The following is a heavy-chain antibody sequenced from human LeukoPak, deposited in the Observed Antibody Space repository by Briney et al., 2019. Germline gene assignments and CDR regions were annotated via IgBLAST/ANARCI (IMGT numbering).Heavy chain of an antibody. V-gene: IGHV1-69*13. CDR3: AASTRLELDSNFDY. Sequence: ASVKVSCKASGGTFSSYAISWVRQAPGQGLEWMGGIIPIFGTANYAQKFQGRVTITADESTSTAYMELSSLRSEDTAVYYCAASTRLELDSNFDYWGQGTLVTVSS. CDR1: GGTFSSYA. CDR2: IIPIFGTA. D-gene: IGHD1-7*01. J-gene: IGHJ4*02.